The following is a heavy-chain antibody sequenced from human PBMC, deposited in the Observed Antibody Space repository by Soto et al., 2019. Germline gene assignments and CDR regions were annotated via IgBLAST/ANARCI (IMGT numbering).Heavy chain of an antibody. Sequence: GGSLRLSCAASGFTFSSYAMHWVRQAPGKGLGWVAVISYDGSNKYYADSVKGRFTISRDNSKNTLYLQMNSLRAEDTAVYYCARALTVTDYYYGMDVWGQGTTVTVSS. CDR3: ARALTVTDYYYGMDV. J-gene: IGHJ6*02. CDR2: ISYDGSNK. V-gene: IGHV3-30-3*01. CDR1: GFTFSSYA. D-gene: IGHD4-4*01.